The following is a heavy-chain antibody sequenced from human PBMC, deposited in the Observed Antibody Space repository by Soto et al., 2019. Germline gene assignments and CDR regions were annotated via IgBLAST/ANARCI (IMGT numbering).Heavy chain of an antibody. D-gene: IGHD2-15*01. CDR3: VKAKGYCSGGSCYGGFDY. CDR1: GFTFSSYA. J-gene: IGHJ4*02. CDR2: ISSNGGST. V-gene: IGHV3-64D*06. Sequence: GSLRLSCSASGFTFSSYAMHWVRQAPGKGLEYVSAISSNGGSTYYADSVKGRFTISRDNSKNTLYLQMSSLRAEDTAVYYCVKAKGYCSGGSCYGGFDYWGQGTLVTVSS.